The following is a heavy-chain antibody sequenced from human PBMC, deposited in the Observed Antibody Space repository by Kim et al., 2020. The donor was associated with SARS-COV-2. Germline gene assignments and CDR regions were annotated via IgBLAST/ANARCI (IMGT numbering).Heavy chain of an antibody. V-gene: IGHV3-23*01. Sequence: ADSVKGRFTISRDNSKNTLYLQMNSLRAEDTAVYYCAKSVVTAIFDAFDIWGQGTMVTVSS. J-gene: IGHJ3*02. CDR3: AKSVVTAIFDAFDI. D-gene: IGHD2-21*02.